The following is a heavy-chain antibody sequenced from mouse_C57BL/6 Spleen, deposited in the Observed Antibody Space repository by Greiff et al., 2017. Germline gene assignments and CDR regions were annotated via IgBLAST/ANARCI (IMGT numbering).Heavy chain of an antibody. V-gene: IGHV7-3*01. Sequence: KLVESGGGLVQPGGSLSLSCAASGFTFTDYYMSWVRQPPGKALEWLGFIRNKANGYTTEYSASVKGRFTISRDNSQSILYLQMNALRAEDSATYYCARLSPNWDGFDYWGQGTTLTVSS. CDR3: ARLSPNWDGFDY. CDR1: GFTFTDYY. D-gene: IGHD4-1*02. CDR2: IRNKANGYTT. J-gene: IGHJ2*01.